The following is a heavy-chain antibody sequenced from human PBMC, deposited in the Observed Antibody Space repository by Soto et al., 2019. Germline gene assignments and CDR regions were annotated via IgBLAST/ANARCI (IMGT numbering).Heavy chain of an antibody. D-gene: IGHD2-2*01. CDR3: AKAGYCSSATCAARYYYMDV. V-gene: IGHV3-23*01. CDR1: GFTFSSYG. Sequence: PGGSLRLSCAASGFTFSSYGMGWVRQAPGKGLEWVSAISGPGGSTYYADSVKGRFTISRDNSKNTLYLQMNSLRAEDTAVYYCAKAGYCSSATCAARYYYMDVWGKGTTVTVSS. J-gene: IGHJ6*03. CDR2: ISGPGGST.